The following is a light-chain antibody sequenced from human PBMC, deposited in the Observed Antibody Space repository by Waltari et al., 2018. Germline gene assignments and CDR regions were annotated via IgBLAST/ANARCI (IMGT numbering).Light chain of an antibody. CDR1: FSDVGGSHY. CDR3: SSCSYTPTTTVV. Sequence: QSALTQPASVSGSPGQSITISCTGTFSDVGGSHYVSWYQHHPGKAPKLIIYEVTDRPLGVSSRFSGSKSGDTASLTISGLQAEDEADYYCSSCSYTPTTTVVFGTGTRVTVL. J-gene: IGLJ1*01. V-gene: IGLV2-14*01. CDR2: EVT.